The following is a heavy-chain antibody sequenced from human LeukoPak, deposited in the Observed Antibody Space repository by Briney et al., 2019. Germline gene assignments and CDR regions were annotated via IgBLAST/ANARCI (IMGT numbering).Heavy chain of an antibody. Sequence: GGSLRLSCAASGFTFRSYDMHWVRQVTGKGLEWVSAVGISGDTYYAGSVKGRFTISRENAKNSLYLQMNSLTAGETAVYYCVRGGIQVSGIDEIDYWGQGTLVTVSS. CDR3: VRGGIQVSGIDEIDY. D-gene: IGHD6-19*01. V-gene: IGHV3-13*01. CDR1: GFTFRSYD. CDR2: VGISGDT. J-gene: IGHJ4*02.